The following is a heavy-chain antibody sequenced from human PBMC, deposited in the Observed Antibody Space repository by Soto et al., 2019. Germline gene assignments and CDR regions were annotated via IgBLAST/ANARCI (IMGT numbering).Heavy chain of an antibody. D-gene: IGHD4-17*01. V-gene: IGHV4-39*01. Sequence: PSETLSLTCTVSGGSISSSSYYWGWIRQPPGKGLEWIGSIYYSGSTYYNPSLKSRVTISVDTSKNQFSLKLSPVTAADTAVYYCAYDYGDNWFDPWGQGTLVTVSS. CDR2: IYYSGST. J-gene: IGHJ5*02. CDR1: GGSISSSSYY. CDR3: AYDYGDNWFDP.